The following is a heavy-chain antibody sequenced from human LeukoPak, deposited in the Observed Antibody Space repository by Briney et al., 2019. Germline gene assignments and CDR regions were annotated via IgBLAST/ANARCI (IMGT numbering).Heavy chain of an antibody. CDR2: IYHGGST. V-gene: IGHV4-30-2*01. CDR1: DGSISSGGYY. J-gene: IGHJ4*02. Sequence: PSETLSLTCTVSDGSISSGGYYWSWIRQPPGKGLEWIGYIYHGGSTYYNPSLKSRVTMSVDRSKNQFSLKLSSVTAADTAVYYCARVAYRLGPFDYWGQGTLVTVSS. CDR3: ARVAYRLGPFDY. D-gene: IGHD3-16*01.